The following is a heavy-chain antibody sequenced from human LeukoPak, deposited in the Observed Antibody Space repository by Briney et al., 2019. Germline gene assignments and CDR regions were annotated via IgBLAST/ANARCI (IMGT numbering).Heavy chain of an antibody. J-gene: IGHJ6*03. CDR2: IIPIFGTA. V-gene: IGHV1-69*06. Sequence: SVKVSCKASGGTFSSYAISWVRQAPGQGLEWMGGIIPIFGTANYAQKFQGRVTITADKSTSTAYMELSSLRSEDTAVYYCASPAGITMVRPDYYYYMDVWGKGTTVTVSS. CDR3: ASPAGITMVRPDYYYYMDV. D-gene: IGHD3-10*01. CDR1: GGTFSSYA.